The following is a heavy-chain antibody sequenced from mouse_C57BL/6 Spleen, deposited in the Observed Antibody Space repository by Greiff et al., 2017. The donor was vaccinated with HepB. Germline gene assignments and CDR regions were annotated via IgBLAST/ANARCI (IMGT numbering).Heavy chain of an antibody. Sequence: EVQLQQSGPELVKPGASVKMSCKASGYTFTDYNMHWVKQSHGKSLEWIGYINPNNGGTSYNQKFKGKATLTVNKSSSTAYMELRSLTPEDSAVYYCARKGIITTVVAHWYFDVWGTGTTVTVSS. D-gene: IGHD1-1*01. J-gene: IGHJ1*03. CDR3: ARKGIITTVVAHWYFDV. CDR1: GYTFTDYN. V-gene: IGHV1-22*01. CDR2: INPNNGGT.